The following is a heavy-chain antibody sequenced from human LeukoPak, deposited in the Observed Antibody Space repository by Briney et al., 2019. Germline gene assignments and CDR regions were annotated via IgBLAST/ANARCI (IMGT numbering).Heavy chain of an antibody. CDR2: ILYDGSNK. CDR1: GFTFSSYA. D-gene: IGHD6-19*01. J-gene: IGHJ4*02. V-gene: IGHV3-30*04. CDR3: ARDRMSGSGWLKEGSRVAYFDY. Sequence: GGSLRLSCAASGFTFSSYAMHWVRQAPGKGLEWVAVILYDGSNKYYADSVKGRFTISGDNSKNTLYLQMNSLRAEDTAVYYCARDRMSGSGWLKEGSRVAYFDYWGQGTLVTVSS.